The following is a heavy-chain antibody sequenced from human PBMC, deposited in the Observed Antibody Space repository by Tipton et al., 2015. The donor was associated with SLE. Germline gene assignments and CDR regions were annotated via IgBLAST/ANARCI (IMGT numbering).Heavy chain of an antibody. CDR3: ARVAPTEVFDY. CDR2: LHYSGGT. J-gene: IGHJ4*02. V-gene: IGHV4-59*12. D-gene: IGHD1-1*01. CDR1: GDSISSNF. Sequence: TLSLTCTVSGDSISSNFWNWIRQPPGRGLEWIGYLHYSGGTNYNPSLKSRVTISVDMSKNQVSLKLSSVTAADTAVYYCARVAPTEVFDYWGQGTLVTVSS.